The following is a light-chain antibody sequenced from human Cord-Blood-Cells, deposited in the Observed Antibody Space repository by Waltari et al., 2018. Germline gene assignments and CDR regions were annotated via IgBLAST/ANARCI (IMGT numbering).Light chain of an antibody. CDR1: SLRSYY. CDR3: NSRDSSGNHLV. CDR2: GKN. V-gene: IGLV3-19*01. J-gene: IGLJ2*01. Sequence: SSELTRDPAVSVALGQTVRITCQGDSLRSYYASWYQQKPGQAPVLVSYGKNNRPAGIPDRYSGSSSGNTASLTITGAQAEDEADYYCNSRDSSGNHLVFGGGTKLTVL.